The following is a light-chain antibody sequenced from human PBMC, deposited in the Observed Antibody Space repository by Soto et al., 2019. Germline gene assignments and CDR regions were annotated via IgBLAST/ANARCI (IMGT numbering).Light chain of an antibody. V-gene: IGKV1-16*01. CDR2: AAS. CDR3: QQHKSYPLT. Sequence: DIQMTQSPSSLSASVGDRINITCRASQDINDYAGCIQQKPGKAPKSLIFAASTLHSGVPSRFSGSVSGTVFTLSISSLQPEDYATYYCQQHKSYPLTFGGGTKVDI. J-gene: IGKJ4*01. CDR1: QDINDY.